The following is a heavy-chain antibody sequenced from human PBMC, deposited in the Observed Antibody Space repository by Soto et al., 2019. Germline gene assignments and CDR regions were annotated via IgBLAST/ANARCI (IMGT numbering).Heavy chain of an antibody. Sequence: QVQLVQSGAEVVKPGASVRVSCKTSGHTFTSYGFTWVRQAPGQGLEWMGWISAYNGNTNYAQKFQGRVTMTTDTSTSTAYMELRSLRSDDTDVYYCARALYCSGGSCYFDYWGQGTLVTVSS. J-gene: IGHJ4*02. CDR2: ISAYNGNT. CDR3: ARALYCSGGSCYFDY. V-gene: IGHV1-18*01. CDR1: GHTFTSYG. D-gene: IGHD2-15*01.